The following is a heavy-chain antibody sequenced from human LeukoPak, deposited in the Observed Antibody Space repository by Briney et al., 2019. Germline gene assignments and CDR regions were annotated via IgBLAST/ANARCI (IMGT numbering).Heavy chain of an antibody. CDR1: GFTFGDYA. CDR3: ARDMAAAGTY. D-gene: IGHD6-13*01. Sequence: GGSLRLSCTASGFTFGDYAMSWVRQAPGKGLEWVSSISGSGGSTFNADSVKGRFTISRDNSKNTLFLQMNSLRVEDTAVYYCARDMAAAGTYWGQGTLVTVPS. V-gene: IGHV3-23*01. J-gene: IGHJ4*02. CDR2: ISGSGGST.